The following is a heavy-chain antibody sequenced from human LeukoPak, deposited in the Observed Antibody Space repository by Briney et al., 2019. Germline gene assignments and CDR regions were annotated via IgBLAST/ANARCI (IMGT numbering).Heavy chain of an antibody. CDR2: IYYSGST. CDR3: ARGIHLSPFFDY. Sequence: SETLSLTCTVSGGSISSGGYYWSWIRQHPGKDLEWIGYIYYSGSTYYNPSLKSRVTISVDTSKNQFSLKLSSVTAADTAVYYCARGIHLSPFFDYWGQGTLVTVSS. CDR1: GGSISSGGYY. J-gene: IGHJ4*02. D-gene: IGHD5-18*01. V-gene: IGHV4-31*03.